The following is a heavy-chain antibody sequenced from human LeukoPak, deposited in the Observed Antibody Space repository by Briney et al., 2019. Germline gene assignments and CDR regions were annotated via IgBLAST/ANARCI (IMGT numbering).Heavy chain of an antibody. Sequence: SETLSLTCTVSGGSISSYYWSWIRQPPGKGLEWIGEINHSGSTNYNPSLKSRVTISVDTSKNQFSLKLSSVTAADTAVYYCARIAQTKRITMVRGVMRRIHNWFDPWGRGTLVTVSS. D-gene: IGHD3-10*01. V-gene: IGHV4-34*01. J-gene: IGHJ5*02. CDR1: GGSISSYY. CDR3: ARIAQTKRITMVRGVMRRIHNWFDP. CDR2: INHSGST.